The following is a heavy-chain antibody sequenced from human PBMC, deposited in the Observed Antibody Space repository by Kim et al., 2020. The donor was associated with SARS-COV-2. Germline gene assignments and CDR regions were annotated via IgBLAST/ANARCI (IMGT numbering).Heavy chain of an antibody. V-gene: IGHV4-39*01. CDR3: ARREDVGYCSSTSCVPRGWFDP. D-gene: IGHD2-2*01. CDR1: GGSISSSSYF. J-gene: IGHJ5*02. CDR2: IYYSGST. Sequence: SETLSLTCTVSGGSISSSSYFWGWIRQPPGKGLEWIGSIYYSGSTYYNPSLKSRVTISVDTSKNQFSLKLSSVTAADTAVYYCARREDVGYCSSTSCVPRGWFDPWGQGTLV.